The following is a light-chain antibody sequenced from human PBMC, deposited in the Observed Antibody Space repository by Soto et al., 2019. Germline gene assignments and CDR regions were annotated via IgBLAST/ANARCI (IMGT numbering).Light chain of an antibody. CDR3: QYYGTSVFI. J-gene: IGKJ4*01. Sequence: EIVLTQSPGTLSLSPGERATLSCRASQSVSSSYLAWYQQKPGQAPRLLIYGAFNRATGIPDRFSGSGSGTDFTLTITRLEPEDIAVYYCQYYGTSVFIFGGGTKVEIK. CDR2: GAF. CDR1: QSVSSSY. V-gene: IGKV3-20*01.